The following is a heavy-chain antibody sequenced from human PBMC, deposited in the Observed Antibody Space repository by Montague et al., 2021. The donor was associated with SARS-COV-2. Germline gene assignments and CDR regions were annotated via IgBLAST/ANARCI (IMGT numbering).Heavy chain of an antibody. Sequence: SLRLSCAASGFTVSGNYMSWVRQAPGKGLEWVSVIYSGGSTYYADSVKGRFTISRDNSKNTLYLQMNSLRAEDTAVYYCARDRLEWSNYYYYYMDVWGKGTPVTVSS. CDR1: GFTVSGNY. V-gene: IGHV3-66*02. J-gene: IGHJ6*03. D-gene: IGHD3-3*01. CDR2: IYSGGST. CDR3: ARDRLEWSNYYYYYMDV.